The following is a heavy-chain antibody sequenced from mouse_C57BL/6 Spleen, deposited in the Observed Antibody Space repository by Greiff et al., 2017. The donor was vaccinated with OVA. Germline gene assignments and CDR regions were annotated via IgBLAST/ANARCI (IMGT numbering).Heavy chain of an antibody. V-gene: IGHV1-52*01. D-gene: IGHD3-1*01. CDR2: IDPSDSET. CDR1: GYTFTSYW. J-gene: IGHJ2*01. Sequence: QVQLKQPGAELVRPGSSVKLSCKASGYTFTSYWMHWVKQRPIQGLEWIGNIDPSDSETHYNQKFKDKATLTVDKSSSTAYMQLSSLTSEDSAVYYCARTGYGPNFDYWGQGTTLTVSS. CDR3: ARTGYGPNFDY.